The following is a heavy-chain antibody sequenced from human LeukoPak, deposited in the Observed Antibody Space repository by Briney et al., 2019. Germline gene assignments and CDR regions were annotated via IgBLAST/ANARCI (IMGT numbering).Heavy chain of an antibody. D-gene: IGHD6-13*01. CDR2: IYTSGST. J-gene: IGHJ4*02. CDR1: GGSISNYY. V-gene: IGHV4-4*07. Sequence: PSETLSLTCTVSGGSISNYYWSWVRQPAGKGLEWIGRIYTSGSTNYNPSLKSRVTISVDTSKNQFSLKLSSVTAADTAVYYCARGGAAAGLFDYWGQGTLVTVSS. CDR3: ARGGAAAGLFDY.